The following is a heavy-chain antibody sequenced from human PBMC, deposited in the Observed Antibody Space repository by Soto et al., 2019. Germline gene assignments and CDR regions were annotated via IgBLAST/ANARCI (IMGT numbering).Heavy chain of an antibody. CDR1: GFAFSSYA. CDR3: ARDLSGSGD. J-gene: IGHJ4*02. CDR2: ISYDGSNK. Sequence: QVQLVESGGGVVQPGRSLRLSCAASGFAFSSYAMHWVRQAPGKELEWVAVISYDGSNKYYADSVKGRFTISRDNSKNTMSLQMNRLRAEDTAVYYCARDLSGSGDWGQGTLVTVSS. D-gene: IGHD3-10*01. V-gene: IGHV3-30-3*01.